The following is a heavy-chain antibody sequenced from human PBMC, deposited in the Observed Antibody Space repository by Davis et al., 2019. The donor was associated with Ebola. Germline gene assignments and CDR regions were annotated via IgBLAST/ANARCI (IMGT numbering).Heavy chain of an antibody. CDR3: ARGPTRDYFDY. CDR1: GGSISGYY. CDR2: IHYTGST. Sequence: MPSETLSLTCTVSGGSISGYYWSWIRQPPGKGLESIGYIHYTGSTNYNPSLKSRVTISLDTSKKQFSLNLISVTAADTAVYSCARGPTRDYFDYWGQGSLVTVSS. J-gene: IGHJ4*02. V-gene: IGHV4-59*01.